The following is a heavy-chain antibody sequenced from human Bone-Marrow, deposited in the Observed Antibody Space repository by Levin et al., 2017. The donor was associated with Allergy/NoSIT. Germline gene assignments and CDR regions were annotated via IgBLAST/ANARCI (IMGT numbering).Heavy chain of an antibody. CDR3: AKVTVGATTSMLYYFDY. D-gene: IGHD1-26*01. J-gene: IGHJ4*02. V-gene: IGHV3-23*01. Sequence: GESLKISCAASGFTFSSYAMSWVRQAPGKGLEWVSIIGGSGGTTYYADSVKGRFTISRDNSKNTLYLQMNSLRAEDTAVYYCAKVTVGATTSMLYYFDYWGQGTLVTVSS. CDR1: GFTFSSYA. CDR2: IGGSGGTT.